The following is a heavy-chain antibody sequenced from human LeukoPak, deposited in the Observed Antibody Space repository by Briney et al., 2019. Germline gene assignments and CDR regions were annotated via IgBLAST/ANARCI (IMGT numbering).Heavy chain of an antibody. J-gene: IGHJ3*02. V-gene: IGHV4-38-2*02. CDR2: IYYTGST. CDR1: GYSISSGYY. Sequence: SGTLSLTCTVSGYSISSGYYWGWIRQPPGKGLEWLGTIYYTGSTYYNPSLKSRVTISVDTSKNQFSLKLSSVTAADTAVYYCARGEGPNDAFDIWGQGTMVTVSS. CDR3: ARGEGPNDAFDI.